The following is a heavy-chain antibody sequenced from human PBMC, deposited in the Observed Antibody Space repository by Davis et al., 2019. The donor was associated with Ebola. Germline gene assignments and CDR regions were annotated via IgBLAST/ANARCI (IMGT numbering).Heavy chain of an antibody. CDR3: ARHGRIAGYYYYGMDV. D-gene: IGHD6-6*01. Sequence: GESLKIPCKGSGYSFTSYWLSWVRQMPGKGLEWMGRIDPSDSYTNYSPSFQGHVTISADKSISTAYLQWSSLKASDTAMYYCARHGRIAGYYYYGMDVWGQGTTVTVSS. V-gene: IGHV5-10-1*01. CDR1: GYSFTSYW. CDR2: IDPSDSYT. J-gene: IGHJ6*02.